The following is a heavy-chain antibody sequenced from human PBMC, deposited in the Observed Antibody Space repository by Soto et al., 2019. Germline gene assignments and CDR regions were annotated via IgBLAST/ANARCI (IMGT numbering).Heavy chain of an antibody. J-gene: IGHJ6*03. V-gene: IGHV5-51*01. CDR3: ARRGGTDPSHYYMDV. Sequence: GESLKISCKGSGYSFTSYWIGWVRQMPGKGLEWMGIIYPGDSDTRYSPSFQGQVTISADKSISTAYLQWSSLKASDAAMYYCARRGGTDPSHYYMDVWGKGTTVTVSS. CDR2: IYPGDSDT. CDR1: GYSFTSYW. D-gene: IGHD1-1*01.